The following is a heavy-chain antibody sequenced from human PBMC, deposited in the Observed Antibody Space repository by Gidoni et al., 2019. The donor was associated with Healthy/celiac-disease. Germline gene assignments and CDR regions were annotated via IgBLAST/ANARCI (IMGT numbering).Heavy chain of an antibody. D-gene: IGHD3-22*01. Sequence: QVQLVQSGAEVKKPGSSVKVSCKASGGTFSSYAISWVRQAPGQGLEWMGRIIPFLGIANYAQKFQGRVTITADKYTSKAYMELSSLRSEDTAVYYCARANYDSFNWFDPWGQGTLVTVSS. J-gene: IGHJ5*02. CDR2: IIPFLGIA. CDR3: ARANYDSFNWFDP. V-gene: IGHV1-69*04. CDR1: GGTFSSYA.